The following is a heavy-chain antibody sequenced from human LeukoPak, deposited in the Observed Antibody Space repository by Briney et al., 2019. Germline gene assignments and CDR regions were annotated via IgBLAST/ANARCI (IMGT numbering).Heavy chain of an antibody. Sequence: GASVKVSCKASGGTFSTYAISWVRQAPGQGLEWMGGIIPIFSTTNYAQKFQGRVTITADEYTNTAYMELSSLRSEDTAVYYCASGYALGSYYMGEVYFDYWGQGTLITVSS. CDR3: ASGYALGSYYMGEVYFDY. V-gene: IGHV1-69*13. CDR1: GGTFSTYA. D-gene: IGHD3-10*01. J-gene: IGHJ4*02. CDR2: IIPIFSTT.